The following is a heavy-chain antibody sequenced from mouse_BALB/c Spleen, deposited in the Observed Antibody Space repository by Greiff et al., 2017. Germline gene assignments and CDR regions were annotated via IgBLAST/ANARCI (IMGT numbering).Heavy chain of an antibody. V-gene: IGHV5-6-5*01. CDR3: AREKVYYDYDGSSFDY. D-gene: IGHD2-4*01. J-gene: IGHJ2*01. CDR1: GFTFSSYA. CDR2: ISSGGST. Sequence: EVQVVESGGGLVKPGGSLKLSCAASGFTFSSYAMSWVRQTPEKRLEWVASISSGGSTYYPDSVKGRFTISRDNARNILYLQMSSLRSEDTAMYYCAREKVYYDYDGSSFDYWGQGTTLTVSS.